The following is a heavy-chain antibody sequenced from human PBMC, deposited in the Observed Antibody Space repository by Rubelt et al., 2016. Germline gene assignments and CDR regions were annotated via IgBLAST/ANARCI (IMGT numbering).Heavy chain of an antibody. Sequence: GKGLEWVSSISSSSSYIYYADSVKGRFTISRDNAKNSLYLQMNSLRAEDTAVYYCARDRLAYYGSGSYYIFDYWGQGTLVTVSS. D-gene: IGHD3-10*01. CDR3: ARDRLAYYGSGSYYIFDY. CDR2: ISSSSSYI. V-gene: IGHV3-21*01. J-gene: IGHJ4*02.